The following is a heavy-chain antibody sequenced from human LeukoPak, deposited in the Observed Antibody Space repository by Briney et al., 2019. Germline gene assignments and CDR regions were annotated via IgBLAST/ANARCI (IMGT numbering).Heavy chain of an antibody. Sequence: GGSLRLSCAASGFTFSTYSMNWVRQAQGRGLEWVSYISRSSRTIYYAAYVKGRFTISRDNVRNSLYLLMNSLRAEDTAVYYCARASTVNGMDVWGQGPTVTVSS. V-gene: IGHV3-48*01. CDR2: ISRSSRTI. CDR1: GFTFSTYS. J-gene: IGHJ6*01. D-gene: IGHD4-17*01. CDR3: ARASTVNGMDV.